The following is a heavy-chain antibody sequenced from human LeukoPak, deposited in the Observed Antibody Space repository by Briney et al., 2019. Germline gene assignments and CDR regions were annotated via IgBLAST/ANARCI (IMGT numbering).Heavy chain of an antibody. Sequence: GGSLRLSCAASGFTVSTNYMSWLRQAPGMGLQWVSLIYSDGSTYYTDSVKGRFTISRDNSKNTLYLQMNSLRAEDTAVYYCARDYPSFDYWGQGTLVTVSS. J-gene: IGHJ4*02. CDR3: ARDYPSFDY. V-gene: IGHV3-66*01. CDR2: IYSDGST. CDR1: GFTVSTNY.